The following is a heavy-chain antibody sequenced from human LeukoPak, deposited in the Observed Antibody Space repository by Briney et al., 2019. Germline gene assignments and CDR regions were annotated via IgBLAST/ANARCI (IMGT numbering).Heavy chain of an antibody. CDR2: ISSSSSYI. V-gene: IGHV3-21*01. CDR3: ARDPPPRISGASY. CDR1: GFTFSSYS. J-gene: IGHJ4*02. D-gene: IGHD2/OR15-2a*01. Sequence: PGVSLRLSCAASGFTFSSYSMNWVRQAPGKGLEWVSSISSSSSYIYYADSVKGRFTISRDNAKNSLYLQMNSLRAEDTAVYYCARDPPPRISGASYWGQGTLVTVSS.